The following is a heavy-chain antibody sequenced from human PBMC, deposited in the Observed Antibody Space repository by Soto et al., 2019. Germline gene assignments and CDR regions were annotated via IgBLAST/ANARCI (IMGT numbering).Heavy chain of an antibody. J-gene: IGHJ2*01. Sequence: QMQLVQSGPEVKKPGTSVKVSCKASGFTFTRSAVQWVRQARGQRLEWIGWIVVGSGNTNYVQKFQERVTITRDMSKSTAYLELSRLRSEDTAVYYCAAPLERGRWYFDLWGRGTLVTVSS. D-gene: IGHD3-16*01. CDR2: IVVGSGNT. V-gene: IGHV1-58*01. CDR3: AAPLERGRWYFDL. CDR1: GFTFTRSA.